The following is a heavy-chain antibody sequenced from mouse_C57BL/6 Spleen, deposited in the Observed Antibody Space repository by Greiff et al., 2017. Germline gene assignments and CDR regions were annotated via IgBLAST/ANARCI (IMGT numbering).Heavy chain of an antibody. CDR1: GYTFTSYG. D-gene: IGHD2-4*01. Sequence: VMLVESGAELARPGASVKLSCKASGYTFTSYGISWVKQRTGQGLEWIGEIYPRSGNTYYNEKFKGKATLTADKSSSTAYMELRSLTSEDSAVYFCADDYDGFAYWGQGTLVTVSA. CDR3: ADDYDGFAY. V-gene: IGHV1-81*01. J-gene: IGHJ3*01. CDR2: IYPRSGNT.